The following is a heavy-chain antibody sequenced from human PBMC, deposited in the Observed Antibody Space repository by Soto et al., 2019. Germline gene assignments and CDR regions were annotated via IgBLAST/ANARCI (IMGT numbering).Heavy chain of an antibody. CDR1: GGTFSSYT. CDR3: ARGRIAVAGYYFDY. D-gene: IGHD6-19*01. CDR2: IIPILGIA. Sequence: QVQLVQSGAEVKKPGSSVKVSCKASGGTFSSYTISWVRQAPGQGLEWMGRIIPILGIANYAKKFQGRVTIAADKSTSTAYMELSSLRSEDTAVYYCARGRIAVAGYYFDYWCQGTLVTVSS. J-gene: IGHJ4*02. V-gene: IGHV1-69*02.